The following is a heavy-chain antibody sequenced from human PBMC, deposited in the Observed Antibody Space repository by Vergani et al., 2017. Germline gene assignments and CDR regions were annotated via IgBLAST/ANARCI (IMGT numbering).Heavy chain of an antibody. V-gene: IGHV3-48*03. CDR2: ISSSGSTI. J-gene: IGHJ4*02. Sequence: EVQLVESGGGLVQPGGSLRLSCAASGFTFSSYEMNWVRQAPGKGLEWVSYISSSGSTIYYADSVKGRFTISRDNSKNTLYLQMNSLRAEDTAVYYCAARITIFGVVTSDYWGQGTLVTVSS. CDR1: GFTFSSYE. D-gene: IGHD3-3*01. CDR3: AARITIFGVVTSDY.